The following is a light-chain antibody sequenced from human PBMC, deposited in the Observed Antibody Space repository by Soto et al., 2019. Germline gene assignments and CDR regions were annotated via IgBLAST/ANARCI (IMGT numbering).Light chain of an antibody. CDR1: SSDVGGFDW. Sequence: QSALTQPPSASGSPGQSVTISCTGSSSDVGGFDWVSWYQQHPGKVPKLMIYDVTKRPSGVPDRFSGSKSDNTASLTVSGLQAEDEADYYCCSYAGRTAVFGTGTKVTVL. CDR3: CSYAGRTAV. CDR2: DVT. V-gene: IGLV2-8*01. J-gene: IGLJ1*01.